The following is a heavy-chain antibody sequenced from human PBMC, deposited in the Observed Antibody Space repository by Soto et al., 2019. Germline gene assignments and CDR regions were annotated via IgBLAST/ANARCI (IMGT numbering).Heavy chain of an antibody. Sequence: PGVSLRLSWAASGFTSSSYEMNWVRQAPGKGLEWVSYISSSGSTIYYADSVKGRFAISRDNAKNSLYLQMNSLRAEDTAVYYCERDRAARGSAYYYYYYGMDVWGQGTTVTVSS. CDR3: ERDRAARGSAYYYYYYGMDV. D-gene: IGHD5-18*01. CDR1: GFTSSSYE. V-gene: IGHV3-48*03. CDR2: ISSSGSTI. J-gene: IGHJ6*02.